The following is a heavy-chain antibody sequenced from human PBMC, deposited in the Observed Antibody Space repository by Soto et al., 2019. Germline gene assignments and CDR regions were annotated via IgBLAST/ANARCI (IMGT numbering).Heavy chain of an antibody. Sequence: PGGSLRLSCEGSGFTFSSFAMGWVRQAPGKGLEWLSSVSADGVSSFSADSVRGRFRVSRDNSKNTLFLQMRFLRVEDTAVYYCAKTRQAPVGTHFFDLWGQGXQVTVYS. CDR1: GFTFSSFA. V-gene: IGHV3-23*01. CDR2: VSADGVSS. J-gene: IGHJ4*02. CDR3: AKTRQAPVGTHFFDL.